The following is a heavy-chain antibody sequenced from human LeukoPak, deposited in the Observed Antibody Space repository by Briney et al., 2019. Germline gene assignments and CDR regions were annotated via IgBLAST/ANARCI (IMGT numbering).Heavy chain of an antibody. CDR2: ITGSGGST. Sequence: PGGSLRLSCAASGFTFNNYAMNWVRQAPGKGLEWVSAITGSGGSTYYADSVEGRFTISRDNSKNTLYLQMNSLRAEDTAVYYCAKAWIQLWLGYWGQGTLVTVSS. D-gene: IGHD5-18*01. CDR3: AKAWIQLWLGY. V-gene: IGHV3-23*01. CDR1: GFTFNNYA. J-gene: IGHJ4*02.